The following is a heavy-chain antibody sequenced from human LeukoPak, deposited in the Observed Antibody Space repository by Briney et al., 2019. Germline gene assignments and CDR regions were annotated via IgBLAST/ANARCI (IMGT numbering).Heavy chain of an antibody. CDR3: ANLYGDYGAY. D-gene: IGHD4-17*01. Sequence: GGSLRLSCSASEFTFSNYAMNWVRQAAGKGLEWVSAITGGATLYAESVKGRFTISRDNSNNILYLQMNNLRAEDTAVYYCANLYGDYGAYWGQGALVTVSS. CDR1: EFTFSNYA. J-gene: IGHJ4*02. CDR2: ITGGAT. V-gene: IGHV3-23*01.